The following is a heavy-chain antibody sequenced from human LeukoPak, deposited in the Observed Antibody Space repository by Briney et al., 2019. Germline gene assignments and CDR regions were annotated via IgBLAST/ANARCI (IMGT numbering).Heavy chain of an antibody. V-gene: IGHV4-34*01. J-gene: IGHJ5*02. D-gene: IGHD2-8*01. CDR2: INHSGST. CDR3: ARGFSLTNGDWFVP. CDR1: GGSFSGYY. Sequence: SETLSLTCAVYGGSFSGYYWSWIRQPPGKGLEWIGEINHSGSTNYNPSLKSRVTISVDTSKNQFSLKLSSVTAADTAVYYCARGFSLTNGDWFVPWGQGTLVTVSS.